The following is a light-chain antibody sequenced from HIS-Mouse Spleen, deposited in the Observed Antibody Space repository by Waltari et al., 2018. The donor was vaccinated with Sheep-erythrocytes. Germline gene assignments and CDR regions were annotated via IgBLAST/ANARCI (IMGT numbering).Light chain of an antibody. CDR3: NSRDSSGNHLGVV. CDR1: SLRSYY. V-gene: IGLV3-19*01. J-gene: IGLJ2*01. Sequence: SSELTQDPAVSVALGQTVRITCQGASLRSYYASWLQQKPGQAPVLVIYGKNNRPSGIPDRFSGSSSGNTASLTITGAQAEDEADFYCNSRDSSGNHLGVVFGGGTKLTVL. CDR2: GKN.